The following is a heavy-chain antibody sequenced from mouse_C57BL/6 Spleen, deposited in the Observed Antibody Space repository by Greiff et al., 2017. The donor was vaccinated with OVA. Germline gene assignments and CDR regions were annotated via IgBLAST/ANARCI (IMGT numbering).Heavy chain of an antibody. CDR2: ISSGSSTI. J-gene: IGHJ2*01. V-gene: IGHV5-17*01. CDR1: GFTFSDYG. CDR3: AREGLGYYFDY. D-gene: IGHD4-1*01. Sequence: EVQVVESGGGLVKPGGSLKLSCAASGFTFSDYGMHWVRQAPEKGLEWVAYISSGSSTIYYADTVQGRFTISRDNAKSTLYLQMTSLRSEDTAMYYCAREGLGYYFDYWGQGTTLTVSS.